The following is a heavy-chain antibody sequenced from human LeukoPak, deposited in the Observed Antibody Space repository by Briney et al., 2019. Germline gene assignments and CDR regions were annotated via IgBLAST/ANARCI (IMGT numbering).Heavy chain of an antibody. J-gene: IGHJ4*02. CDR3: ARQNGGYDYFDY. CDR1: GGSISGYD. V-gene: IGHV4-4*07. CDR2: VYPSGGF. Sequence: SETLCLTCTVSGGSISGYDWGWIRQPAGKGLEWIGRVYPSGGFTSNPSLKSRITMSVGKSQNQFSLNLSSVTAADTAVYFCARQNGGYDYFDYWGQGTLVTVSS. D-gene: IGHD5-12*01.